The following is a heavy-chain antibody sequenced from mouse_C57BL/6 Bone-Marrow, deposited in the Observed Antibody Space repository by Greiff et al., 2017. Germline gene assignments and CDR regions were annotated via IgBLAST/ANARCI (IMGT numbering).Heavy chain of an antibody. CDR3: VRGFAY. V-gene: IGHV1-53*01. J-gene: IGHJ3*01. CDR2: INPSNGGT. CDR1: GYTFTSYW. Sequence: QVQLQQPGTELVKPGASVKLSCKASGYTFTSYWMHWVKQRPGHGLEWIGNINPSNGGTNYNEKFKSKDTLTVDTSSSTAYFQRISRTSEGAVVYYVVRGFAYWGQGALVTVS.